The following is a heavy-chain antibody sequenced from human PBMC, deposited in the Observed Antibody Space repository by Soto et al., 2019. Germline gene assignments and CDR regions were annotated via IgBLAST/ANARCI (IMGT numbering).Heavy chain of an antibody. D-gene: IGHD4-17*01. CDR1: GFPFSSYS. J-gene: IGHJ4*02. CDR3: ARKSTVTSNVGLIDY. Sequence: EVQLVESGGGLVQPGGSLRLCCAASGFPFSSYSMNWVRQAPGKGLEWVSYISSSSSTIYYADSVKGRFTISRDNAKNSLCLQMNSLRAEDTAVYYCARKSTVTSNVGLIDYWGQGTLVTVSS. V-gene: IGHV3-48*01. CDR2: ISSSSSTI.